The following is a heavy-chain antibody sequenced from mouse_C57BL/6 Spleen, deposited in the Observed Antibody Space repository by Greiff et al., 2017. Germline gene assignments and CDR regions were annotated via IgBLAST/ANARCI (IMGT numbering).Heavy chain of an antibody. CDR1: GYTFTDHT. Sequence: QVKLQQSDAELVKPGASVKISCKVSGYTFTDHTMHWVKQRPEQGLEWIGYIYPGDGGTKYNEKFKGKATLTADKSSSTAYMQLNSLTSEDSAVYFCAIYDGYYRYFDVWGTGTTVTVSS. J-gene: IGHJ1*03. CDR3: AIYDGYYRYFDV. CDR2: IYPGDGGT. V-gene: IGHV1-78*01. D-gene: IGHD2-3*01.